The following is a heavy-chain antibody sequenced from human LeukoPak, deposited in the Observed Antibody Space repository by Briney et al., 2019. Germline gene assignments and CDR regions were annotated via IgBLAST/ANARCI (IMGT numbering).Heavy chain of an antibody. CDR2: IGYDGTTK. J-gene: IGHJ4*02. CDR1: GFTLTNYG. CDR3: AKDVRGDGHRYFYY. Sequence: GGSLRLSCTASGFTLTNYGIQWVRQAPGKGLEWVAFIGYDGTTKYFGASVKGRFTISRDTSKNTVYLQMNTLRLEDTAVYYCAKDVRGDGHRYFYYWGQGTLVTVSS. D-gene: IGHD5-24*01. V-gene: IGHV3-30*02.